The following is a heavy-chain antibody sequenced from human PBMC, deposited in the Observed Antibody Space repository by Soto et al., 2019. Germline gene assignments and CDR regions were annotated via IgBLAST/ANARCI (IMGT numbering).Heavy chain of an antibody. CDR1: GGAFTNYS. Sequence: QVQLLQSGAEVKKPGSSGKVSCKVSGGAFTNYSLNWVRHAPGQGLEWLGGIIPLHNTSNYSRKLLGRGSVTADISANTVYMHLGGLTSEDRATYYCAIWSIWNPLYYRGVDVWGQGTTVTVSS. D-gene: IGHD1-20*01. V-gene: IGHV1-69*06. CDR3: AIWSIWNPLYYRGVDV. J-gene: IGHJ6*02. CDR2: IIPLHNTS.